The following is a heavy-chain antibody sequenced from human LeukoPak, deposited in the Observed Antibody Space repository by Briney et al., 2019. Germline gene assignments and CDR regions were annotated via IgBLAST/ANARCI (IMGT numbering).Heavy chain of an antibody. D-gene: IGHD3-22*01. J-gene: IGHJ3*02. V-gene: IGHV3-53*01. CDR1: GFTVSSNY. CDR2: IYSGGRT. Sequence: GGSLRLSCAASGFTVSSNYMSWVRQAPGKGLEWVSVIYSGGRTYYADSVKGRFTISRDNSKNTLYLQMNSLRAEDTAVYYCARLGVIVDDAFDIWGQGTMVTVSS. CDR3: ARLGVIVDDAFDI.